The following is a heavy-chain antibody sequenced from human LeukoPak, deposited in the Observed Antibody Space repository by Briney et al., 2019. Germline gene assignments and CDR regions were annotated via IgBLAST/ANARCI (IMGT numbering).Heavy chain of an antibody. CDR1: GYTFTGYY. CDR3: ARRFGADYDILTGPDFDY. Sequence: ASVKVSCKASGYTFTGYYMHWVRQAPGQGLEWMGWINTNSGGTNYAQKFQGRVTMTTDTSISTAYMELSRLRSDDTAVYYCARRFGADYDILTGPDFDYWGEGTLVTVSS. CDR2: INTNSGGT. V-gene: IGHV1-2*02. J-gene: IGHJ4*02. D-gene: IGHD3-9*01.